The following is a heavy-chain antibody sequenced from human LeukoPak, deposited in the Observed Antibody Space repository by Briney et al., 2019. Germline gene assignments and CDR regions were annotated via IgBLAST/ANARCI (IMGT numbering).Heavy chain of an antibody. CDR2: IGVAGDT. J-gene: IGHJ6*02. D-gene: IGHD1-1*01. CDR1: GFTVSNSD. V-gene: IGHV3-13*01. Sequence: GGSLRLSCAASGFTVSNSDIHWVRQSTGGGLEWVSTIGVAGDTYYSASVKGRFTISRDNARDSLFLQMFSLKAEDTAVYYCARGPTHLYYGMDVWGPGTTVTVSS. CDR3: ARGPTHLYYGMDV.